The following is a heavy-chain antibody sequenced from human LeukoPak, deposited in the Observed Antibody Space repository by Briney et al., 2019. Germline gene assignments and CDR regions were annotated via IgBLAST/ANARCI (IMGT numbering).Heavy chain of an antibody. V-gene: IGHV1-46*01. CDR3: ARTTEYRRPLDY. D-gene: IGHD2/OR15-2a*01. CDR2: INPSGGST. J-gene: IGHJ4*02. CDR1: GYSFTSFY. Sequence: GASVKVSCKASGYSFTSFYLHWVRQAPGQGLEGMGVINPSGGSTSYAQNFQGRVTMTRDTSTSTVYMELSSLRSEDTAVYYCARTTEYRRPLDYWGQGTLATVSS.